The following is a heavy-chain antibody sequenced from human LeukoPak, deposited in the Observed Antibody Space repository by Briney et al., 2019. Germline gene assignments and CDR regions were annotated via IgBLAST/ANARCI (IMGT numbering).Heavy chain of an antibody. Sequence: PGGSLRLSCVASGFTFSDYYMSWIRQAPGKGLEWVSYIPNTSSYTSYADSVKGRFTISRDNAKNSLYLQMNSLRAEDTAVYYCARAANTATGTPTMAIDYWGQGTLVTVSS. CDR1: GFTFSDYY. CDR2: IPNTSSYT. D-gene: IGHD1-1*01. CDR3: ARAANTATGTPTMAIDY. V-gene: IGHV3-11*05. J-gene: IGHJ4*02.